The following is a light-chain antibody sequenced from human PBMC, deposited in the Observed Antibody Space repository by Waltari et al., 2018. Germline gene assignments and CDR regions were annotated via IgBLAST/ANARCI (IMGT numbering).Light chain of an antibody. J-gene: IGKJ4*01. Sequence: ELVLTQSPGTLSMSPGERATLSCRASQSVSSIYLAWYQQKPGQAPKLLIYGASNRATGIPDRFSGSGSGTDFTLTISRLEPEDSAVYYCQQYVSSPLTFGGGTKVEIK. V-gene: IGKV3-20*01. CDR2: GAS. CDR1: QSVSSIY. CDR3: QQYVSSPLT.